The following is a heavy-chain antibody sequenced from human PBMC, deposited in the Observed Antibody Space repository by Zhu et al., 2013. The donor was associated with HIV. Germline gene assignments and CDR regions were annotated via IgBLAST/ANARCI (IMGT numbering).Heavy chain of an antibody. D-gene: IGHD2-2*01. CDR1: GYTLTSYY. V-gene: IGHV1-46*01. CDR2: INPSGGST. CDR3: ARTLGYCSSTSCYVEKTVEANWFDP. J-gene: IGHJ5*02. Sequence: QVQLVQSGAEVKEPGASVRLSCRASGYTLTSYYMHWVRQAPGQGLEWMGIINPSGGSTSYAQKFQGRVTMTRDTSTSTVYMELSSLRSEDTAVYYCARTLGYCSSTSCYVEKTVEANWFDPLGPGNPGHRSPQ.